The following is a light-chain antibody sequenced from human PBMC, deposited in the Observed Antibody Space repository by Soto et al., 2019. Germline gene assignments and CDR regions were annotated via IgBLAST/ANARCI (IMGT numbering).Light chain of an antibody. J-gene: IGKJ2*01. CDR1: QSVLYSSNNKNY. V-gene: IGKV4-1*01. Sequence: DIVMTQSPDSLAVSLGERATINCKSSQSVLYSSNNKNYLAWYQQKPGQPPKLLIYWASTRDSGVPDRFSGSGSGTDFTLTISILQAEDVAVYYCQQYYSTPYTFGQGTKLEIK. CDR3: QQYYSTPYT. CDR2: WAS.